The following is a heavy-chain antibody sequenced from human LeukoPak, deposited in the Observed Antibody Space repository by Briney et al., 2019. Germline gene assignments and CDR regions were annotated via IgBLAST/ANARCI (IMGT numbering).Heavy chain of an antibody. CDR1: VYTFIDYY. D-gene: IGHD3-9*01. J-gene: IGHJ4*02. CDR2: INPDSGGT. CDR3: ARSPDILTGENFDY. V-gene: IGHV1-2*02. Sequence: ASVKVSCKASVYTFIDYYMHCVRQAPGQGLEWMGWINPDSGGTKYAQKFQGRVTMTRDTPISTAYMELSRLISDDTAVYYCARSPDILTGENFDYWGQGTLVTVSS.